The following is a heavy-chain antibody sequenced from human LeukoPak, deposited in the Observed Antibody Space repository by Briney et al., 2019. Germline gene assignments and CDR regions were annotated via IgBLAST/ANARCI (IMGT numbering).Heavy chain of an antibody. Sequence: GGSLKLSCATSGFMFSGSAMHWVRQASGKGLEWIGRIRTRKNNYATAYGASVTGRFIISRDDSKKATDLQMNSLKTEDTAVYYCTTYYYDGSGTVFINYWGQGTLVTVTS. D-gene: IGHD3-22*01. CDR2: IRTRKNNYAT. J-gene: IGHJ4*02. CDR3: TTYYYDGSGTVFINY. CDR1: GFMFSGSA. V-gene: IGHV3-73*01.